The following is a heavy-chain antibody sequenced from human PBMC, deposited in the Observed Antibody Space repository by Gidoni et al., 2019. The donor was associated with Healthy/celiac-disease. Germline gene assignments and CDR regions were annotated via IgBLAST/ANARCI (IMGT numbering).Heavy chain of an antibody. J-gene: IGHJ4*02. Sequence: EVQLVESGGGLVKPGGSLSLSCAASGFTFSSYSMNWVRQAPGKGLEWVSSIRSSSSYIYYADSVKGRFTISRDNAKNSLYLQMNSLRAEDTAVYYCARDRGGRFDYGGQGTLVTVSS. V-gene: IGHV3-21*01. CDR2: IRSSSSYI. D-gene: IGHD3-10*01. CDR3: ARDRGGRFDY. CDR1: GFTFSSYS.